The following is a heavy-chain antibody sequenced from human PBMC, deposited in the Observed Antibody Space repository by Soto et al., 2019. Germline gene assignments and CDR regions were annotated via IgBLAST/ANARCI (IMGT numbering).Heavy chain of an antibody. CDR2: INPTGSP. Sequence: LSLTCVVYGGSLTGYYWSWIRQPPGRGLEWIGEINPTGSPKYNPSLMSRVTISVDTSKNQFSMKLSSVTAADTAVFYCARSREQWLVDAFDIWGQGTMVTVSS. CDR3: ARSREQWLVDAFDI. CDR1: GGSLTGYY. D-gene: IGHD6-19*01. V-gene: IGHV4-34*01. J-gene: IGHJ3*02.